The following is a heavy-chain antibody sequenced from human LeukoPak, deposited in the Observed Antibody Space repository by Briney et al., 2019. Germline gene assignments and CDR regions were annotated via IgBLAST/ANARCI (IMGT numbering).Heavy chain of an antibody. J-gene: IGHJ6*03. CDR1: GGSISSYY. CDR2: IDTSGNT. Sequence: PSETLSLTCTVSGGSISSYYWSWIRQPAGKGLEWIGRIDTSGNTNYKPSLKSRVTMSVDTSKNQFSLKLSSVTAADTAVYYCARFAAAGTYYYYMDVWGKGTTVTVSS. CDR3: ARFAAAGTYYYYMDV. V-gene: IGHV4-4*07. D-gene: IGHD6-13*01.